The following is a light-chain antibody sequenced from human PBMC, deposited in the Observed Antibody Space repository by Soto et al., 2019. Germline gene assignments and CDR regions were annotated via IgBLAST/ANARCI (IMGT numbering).Light chain of an antibody. CDR3: QSYDKRLTAYV. Sequence: QPVLTQPPSVSGAPGQRVTISCSGTSSSIGAGYEVHWYHQLPGTAPKLVVSGNGNRPSGVPDRLSASKSGTSAFLAITGLQAEDEGHYYCQSYDKRLTAYVFGTGSKFTGL. CDR2: GNG. J-gene: IGLJ1*01. CDR1: SSSIGAGYE. V-gene: IGLV1-40*01.